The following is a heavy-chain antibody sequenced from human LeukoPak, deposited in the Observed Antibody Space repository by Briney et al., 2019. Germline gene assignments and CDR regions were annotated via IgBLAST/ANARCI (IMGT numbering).Heavy chain of an antibody. CDR2: IKQDGSEK. Sequence: QTGGSLRLSCAASGFTFSSYWMSWVRQAPGKGLEWVANIKQDGSEKYYVDSVKGRFTISRDNSKNTLYLQMNSLRAEDTAVYYCAKDVMITFGTPTFDYWGQGTLVTVSS. D-gene: IGHD3-16*01. V-gene: IGHV3-7*01. CDR3: AKDVMITFGTPTFDY. CDR1: GFTFSSYW. J-gene: IGHJ4*02.